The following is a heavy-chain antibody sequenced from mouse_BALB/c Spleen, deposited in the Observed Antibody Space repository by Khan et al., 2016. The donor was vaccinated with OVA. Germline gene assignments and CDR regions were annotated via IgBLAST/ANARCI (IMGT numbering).Heavy chain of an antibody. J-gene: IGHJ2*01. Sequence: QVRLQQSGPGLVAPSQSLSITCTVSGFSLTSYGVHWVRQPPGKGLEWLGVIWAGGSTNYNSDLMSRLSISKDNSKSQVFLKMNSLQTDATAMYYCARLEDIWGQGTTLTVSS. CDR3: ARLEDI. V-gene: IGHV2-9*02. CDR1: GFSLTSYG. D-gene: IGHD1-3*01. CDR2: IWAGGST.